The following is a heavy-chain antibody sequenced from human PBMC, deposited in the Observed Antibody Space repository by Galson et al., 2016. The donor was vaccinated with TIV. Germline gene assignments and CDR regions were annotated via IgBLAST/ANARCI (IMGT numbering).Heavy chain of an antibody. Sequence: LSLTCTVSGSSISSITYYWGWIRQPPGKGLEWIGNIYYTGKTYYNPSLKCRVTISVDTSKNQFSLKLNSVTAADTAVYFCASGNPNAHGGNFDAFDIWGQGIVVTVSS. J-gene: IGHJ3*02. CDR3: ASGNPNAHGGNFDAFDI. CDR2: IYYTGKT. CDR1: GSSISSITYY. V-gene: IGHV4-39*07. D-gene: IGHD4-23*01.